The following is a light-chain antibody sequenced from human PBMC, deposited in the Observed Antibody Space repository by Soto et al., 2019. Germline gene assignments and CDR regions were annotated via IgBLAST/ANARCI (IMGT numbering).Light chain of an antibody. Sequence: DIQLTQSPSFLSASVGDRVTITCRASQDISSFLAWSQQKPGKAPKLLIYAASPLQTGVPSRFSGSGSGTEFTLTISSLQPEDFATYYCQQLNSYPLTFGPGTKVDIK. CDR3: QQLNSYPLT. J-gene: IGKJ3*01. CDR1: QDISSF. CDR2: AAS. V-gene: IGKV1-9*01.